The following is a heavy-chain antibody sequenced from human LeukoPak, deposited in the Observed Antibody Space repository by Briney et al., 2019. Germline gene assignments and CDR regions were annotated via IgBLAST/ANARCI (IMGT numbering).Heavy chain of an antibody. CDR3: ASRVITSFDY. V-gene: IGHV3-30*02. CDR2: IYSDGINK. CDR1: GFSFSLSG. Sequence: GGSLRLSCAASGFSFSLSGMHWVRQAPGKGLEWVAFIYSDGINKYYADSVKGRFTITRDNSKNTLYLQMDSLRAEDTAVYYCASRVITSFDYWGQGTLVTVSS. J-gene: IGHJ4*02. D-gene: IGHD2-21*01.